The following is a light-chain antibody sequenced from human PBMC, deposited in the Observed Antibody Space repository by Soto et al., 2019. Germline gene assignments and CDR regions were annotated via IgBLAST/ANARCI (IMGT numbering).Light chain of an antibody. Sequence: SYERTQPLSLSLALGQKAMITWGGNNIGSKNVHWYQQKPGQAPVLVIYRDSNRPSGIPERFSGSNSGNTATLTISRAQAGDEADYYCQVWDSSTVVFGGGTKVTVL. CDR2: RDS. V-gene: IGLV3-9*01. J-gene: IGLJ2*01. CDR1: NIGSKN. CDR3: QVWDSSTVV.